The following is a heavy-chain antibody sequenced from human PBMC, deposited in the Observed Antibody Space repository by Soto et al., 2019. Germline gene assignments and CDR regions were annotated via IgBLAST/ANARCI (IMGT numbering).Heavy chain of an antibody. J-gene: IGHJ4*02. V-gene: IGHV4-59*01. D-gene: IGHD3-16*01. CDR3: ASSHSFDASICHYYFDF. CDR1: GGSISTYY. Sequence: SETLSLTCTVSGGSISTYYWSWIRQPPGGTLEWIGYIYASGATTYNPSLESRVTMSVDMPNNEFSLELTSLSAADTAVYYCASSHSFDASICHYYFDFWVQGPLGTAPQ. CDR2: IYASGAT.